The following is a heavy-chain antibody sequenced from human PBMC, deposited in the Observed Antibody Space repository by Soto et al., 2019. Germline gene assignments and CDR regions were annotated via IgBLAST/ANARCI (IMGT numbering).Heavy chain of an antibody. Sequence: QVQLQESGPGLVKPSETLSLTCTVSGGSISSYYWSWIRQPPGKGLEWIGYIYYSGSTNYNPSLKNLVTISVDTSKNQFSLKLSSVTAADTAVYYCARGYYDILTGYYGSRYGMDVWGQGTTVTVSS. CDR1: GGSISSYY. CDR2: IYYSGST. J-gene: IGHJ6*02. D-gene: IGHD3-9*01. CDR3: ARGYYDILTGYYGSRYGMDV. V-gene: IGHV4-59*01.